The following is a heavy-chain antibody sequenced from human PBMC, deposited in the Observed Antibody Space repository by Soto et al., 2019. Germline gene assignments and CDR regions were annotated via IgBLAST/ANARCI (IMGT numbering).Heavy chain of an antibody. J-gene: IGHJ4*02. D-gene: IGHD3-3*01. V-gene: IGHV3-21*01. CDR1: GFTFSSYS. CDR2: ITGSSSYI. CDR3: ARDPSLRFLEWFDY. Sequence: GGSLRLSCAASGFTFSSYSMNWVRQAPGMGLEWVSSITGSSSYIYYADSVKGRFTISRDNAKNSLYLQMNSLRAEDTAVYYCARDPSLRFLEWFDYWGQGTLVTVSS.